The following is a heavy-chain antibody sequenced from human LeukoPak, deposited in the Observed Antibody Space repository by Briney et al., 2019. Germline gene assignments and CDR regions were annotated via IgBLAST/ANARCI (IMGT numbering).Heavy chain of an antibody. CDR3: AKNAGLPYCTSTSCPLDP. CDR2: VSGSGDTT. D-gene: IGHD2-2*01. V-gene: IGHV3-23*01. J-gene: IGHJ5*02. Sequence: PGGSLRLSCAASGFTFSSYAMNWVRQAPGKGLEWVSAVSGSGDTTHYADSVEGRFTISRDNSKKTLYPQMNSLRAEDTALYYCAKNAGLPYCTSTSCPLDPCGQGTLVSVSS. CDR1: GFTFSSYA.